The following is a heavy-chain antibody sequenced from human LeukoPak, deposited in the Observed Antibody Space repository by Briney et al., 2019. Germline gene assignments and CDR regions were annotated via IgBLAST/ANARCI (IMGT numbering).Heavy chain of an antibody. V-gene: IGHV4-39*07. J-gene: IGHJ5*02. CDR1: GGPISSSSYY. CDR3: ARSLGLDSSGWMNWFDP. Sequence: SETLSLTCTVSGGPISSSSYYWGWIRQPPGKGLEWIGSIYYSGSTYYNPSLKSRVTISVDTSKNQFSLKLSSVTAADTAVYYCARSLGLDSSGWMNWFDPWGQGTLVTVSS. D-gene: IGHD6-19*01. CDR2: IYYSGST.